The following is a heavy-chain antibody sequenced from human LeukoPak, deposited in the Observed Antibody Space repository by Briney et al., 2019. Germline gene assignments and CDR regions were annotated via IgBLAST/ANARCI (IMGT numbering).Heavy chain of an antibody. J-gene: IGHJ2*01. V-gene: IGHV3-30*04. CDR3: AGPFYDSSGYYDPWYFDL. CDR1: GFTFSSYA. CDR2: ISYDGSNK. Sequence: PGRPLRLSCAASGFTFSSYAMHWVRQAPGKGLEWVAVISYDGSNKYYADSVKGRFTISRDNSKNTLYLQMNSLRAEDTAVYYCAGPFYDSSGYYDPWYFDLWGRGTLVTVSS. D-gene: IGHD3-22*01.